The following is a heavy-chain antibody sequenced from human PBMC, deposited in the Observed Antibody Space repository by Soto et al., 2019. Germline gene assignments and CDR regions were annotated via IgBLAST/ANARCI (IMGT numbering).Heavy chain of an antibody. V-gene: IGHV3-9*01. CDR1: GFTFDDYA. D-gene: IGHD3-16*01. CDR3: AKEKGFGGVRKGMDV. CDR2: INWNSGSI. Sequence: EVQLVESGGGLVQPGRSLRLSCAASGFTFDDYAMHWVRHAPGKGLEWVSGINWNSGSIGYADSVKGRFTSARDNAKNSLYLQMNSLRTEDTALYYCAKEKGFGGVRKGMDVWGQGTTVTVSS. J-gene: IGHJ6*02.